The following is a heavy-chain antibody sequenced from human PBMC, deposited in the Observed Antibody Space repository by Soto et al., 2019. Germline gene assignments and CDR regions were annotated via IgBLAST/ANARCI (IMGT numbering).Heavy chain of an antibody. J-gene: IGHJ4*02. Sequence: GGSLRLSCAASGFTFSSYAMHWVRQAPGKGLEWVAVISYDGSNKYYADSVKGRFTISRDNSKNTLYLQMNSLRAEDTAVYYCASIYGSGSYESPNIFDYWGQGTLVTVSS. CDR2: ISYDGSNK. D-gene: IGHD3-10*01. CDR3: ASIYGSGSYESPNIFDY. CDR1: GFTFSSYA. V-gene: IGHV3-30-3*01.